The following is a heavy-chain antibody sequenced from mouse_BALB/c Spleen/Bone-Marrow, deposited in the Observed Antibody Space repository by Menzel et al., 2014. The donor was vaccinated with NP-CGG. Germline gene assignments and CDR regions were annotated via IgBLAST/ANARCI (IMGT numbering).Heavy chain of an antibody. V-gene: IGHV1S29*02. D-gene: IGHD2-14*01. Sequence: VQLQQSGPELVKPGASVKISCKASGYTFTDYNMHWVKQSHGKSLEWIGYIYPYNGGTGYNQKFKSKATLTVDNSSSTAYMELRSLTFEDSAVYYCARGGDRYDDWFAYWGQGTLVTVSA. CDR3: ARGGDRYDDWFAY. CDR1: GYTFTDYN. J-gene: IGHJ3*01. CDR2: IYPYNGGT.